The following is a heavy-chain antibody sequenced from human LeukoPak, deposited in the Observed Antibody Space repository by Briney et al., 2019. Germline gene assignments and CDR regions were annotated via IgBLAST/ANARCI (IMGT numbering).Heavy chain of an antibody. Sequence: GSLRLSCAASGFTLSSYWMIWVRRAPGKGLEWVANIKQDGSEISYVDSVKGRFTISRDNAKNSLYLQMNSLRAEDTAVYYCVRGNPFGGYWGQGTLVTVSS. CDR2: IKQDGSEI. CDR3: VRGNPFGGY. J-gene: IGHJ4*02. V-gene: IGHV3-7*03. D-gene: IGHD2-15*01. CDR1: GFTLSSYW.